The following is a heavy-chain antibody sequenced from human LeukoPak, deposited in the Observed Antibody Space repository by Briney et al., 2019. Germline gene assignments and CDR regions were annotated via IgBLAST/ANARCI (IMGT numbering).Heavy chain of an antibody. CDR1: GFTFSSYS. D-gene: IGHD3-10*01. CDR2: ISSSSSYI. J-gene: IGHJ4*02. CDR3: ARGSHYGSGSYDY. Sequence: GSLRLSCAASGFTFSSYSMNWVRQAPGKGLEWVSSISSSSSYIYYADSVKGRFTTSRDNAKNSLYLQMNSLRAEDTAVYYCARGSHYGSGSYDYWGQGTLVTVSS. V-gene: IGHV3-21*01.